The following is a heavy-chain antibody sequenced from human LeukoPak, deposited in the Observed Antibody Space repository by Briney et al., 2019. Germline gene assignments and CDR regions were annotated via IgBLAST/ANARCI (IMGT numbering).Heavy chain of an antibody. CDR1: GFTVSSNY. J-gene: IGHJ4*02. D-gene: IGHD2-2*01. CDR3: ASAKSDCSSTSCPFDX. V-gene: IGHV3-66*02. CDR2: IYSGGST. Sequence: GGSLRPSCAASGFTVSSNYMSWVRQAPGKGLEWVSVIYSGGSTYYADSVKGRFTISRDNSKNTLYLQMNSLRAEDTAVYYCASAKSDCSSTSCPFDXWGQGTLVTVS.